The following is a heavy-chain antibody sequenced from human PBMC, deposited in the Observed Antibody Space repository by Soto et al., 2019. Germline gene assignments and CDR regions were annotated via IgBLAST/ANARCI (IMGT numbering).Heavy chain of an antibody. Sequence: EVQLLEYGGGLVQPGGSLRLSCAASGFTFSNYAMDWVRQAPGKGLEWVSAISNSFSDGNTHYADSVKGRFTISRDNDKNTVFLEMNSLRAEDTAVYYCAKVFSPEGGNYFDHWGQGTLVTVSS. CDR3: AKVFSPEGGNYFDH. V-gene: IGHV3-23*01. CDR1: GFTFSNYA. J-gene: IGHJ4*02. CDR2: ISNSFSDGNT.